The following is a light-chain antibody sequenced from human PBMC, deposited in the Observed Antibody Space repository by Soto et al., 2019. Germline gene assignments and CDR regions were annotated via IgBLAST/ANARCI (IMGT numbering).Light chain of an antibody. CDR3: SSYRRSTTSLV. Sequence: QSVLTQPASVSGSPGQSITISCTGTSSDVGGYNYVSWYQQHPGKAPKLMIYDVSNRPSGVSNRFSGSKSGNTASLTISGLQAEDEADYYCSSYRRSTTSLVFGTGTKLTVL. CDR1: SSDVGGYNY. V-gene: IGLV2-14*01. CDR2: DVS. J-gene: IGLJ1*01.